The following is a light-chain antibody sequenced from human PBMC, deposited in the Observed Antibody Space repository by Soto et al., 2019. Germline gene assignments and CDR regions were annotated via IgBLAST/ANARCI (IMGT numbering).Light chain of an antibody. J-gene: IGKJ4*01. CDR1: QSVSTF. CDR2: DAS. V-gene: IGKV3-11*01. CDR3: QQCINWPLT. Sequence: EIVLTQSPATLSLSPGERATLSCRAPQSVSTFLAWYQQKPGQAPRLLIYDASKRATGIPTRFSGSGSGTDFTLTISSLEPEDFAVYYCQQCINWPLTFGGGTKVEIK.